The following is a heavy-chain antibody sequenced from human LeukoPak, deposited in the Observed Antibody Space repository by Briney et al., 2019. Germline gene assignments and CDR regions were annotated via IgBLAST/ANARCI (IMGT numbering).Heavy chain of an antibody. J-gene: IGHJ5*02. CDR3: ARSDSDYYDSSGYYYGYHWFDP. Sequence: SVKVSCKASGGTSSSYAISWVRQAPGQGLEWMGRIIPILGIANYAQKFQGRVTITADKSTSTAYMELSSLRSEDTAVYYCARSDSDYYDSSGYYYGYHWFDPWGQGTLVTVSS. D-gene: IGHD3-22*01. CDR2: IIPILGIA. V-gene: IGHV1-69*04. CDR1: GGTSSSYA.